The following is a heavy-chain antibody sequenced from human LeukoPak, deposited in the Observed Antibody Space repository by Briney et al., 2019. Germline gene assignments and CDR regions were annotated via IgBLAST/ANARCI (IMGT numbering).Heavy chain of an antibody. V-gene: IGHV4-59*01. CDR2: IYYSGST. CDR3: AREGKIGYCSGGSCEADAFDI. D-gene: IGHD2-15*01. Sequence: SETLSLTCTVSGGSISSYYWSWIRQPPGKGLEWIGYIYYSGSTNYNPSLKSRVTISVDTSKNQFSLKLSSVTAADTAVYYCAREGKIGYCSGGSCEADAFDIWGQGTMVTVSS. J-gene: IGHJ3*02. CDR1: GGSISSYY.